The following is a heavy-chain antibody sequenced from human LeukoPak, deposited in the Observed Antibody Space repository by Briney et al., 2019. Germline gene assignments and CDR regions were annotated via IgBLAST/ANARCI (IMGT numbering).Heavy chain of an antibody. Sequence: GGSLRLSCATSGFTFSNYCMTWVRQAPGKGLEWLSYISTSSSYIYYADSVKGRFTISRDNAKNSLYLQMNSLRAEDTAVYYCARASTVTTGSSDYWGQGTLVTVSS. CDR1: GFTFSNYC. CDR2: ISTSSSYI. CDR3: ARASTVTTGSSDY. J-gene: IGHJ4*02. D-gene: IGHD4-17*01. V-gene: IGHV3-21*01.